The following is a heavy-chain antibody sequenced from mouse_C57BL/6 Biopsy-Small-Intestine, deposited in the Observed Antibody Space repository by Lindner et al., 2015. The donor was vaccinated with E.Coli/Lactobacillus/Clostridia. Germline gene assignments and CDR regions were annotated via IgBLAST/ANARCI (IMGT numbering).Heavy chain of an antibody. CDR1: GSYITSGYY. Sequence: VQLQESGPGLVKPSQSLSLTCSVTGSYITSGYYWNWIRQFPGNKLEWMGYIFYDGSNNYNPSLKNRISITRDTSKNQFFLKLNSVTNEDTATYYCARKGYYGSNYDYAMDYWGQGISVTVSS. D-gene: IGHD1-1*01. J-gene: IGHJ4*01. CDR2: IFYDGSN. V-gene: IGHV3-6*01. CDR3: ARKGYYGSNYDYAMDY.